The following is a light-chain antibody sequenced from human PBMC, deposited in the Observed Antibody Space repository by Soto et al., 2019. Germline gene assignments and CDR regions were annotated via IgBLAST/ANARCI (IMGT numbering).Light chain of an antibody. V-gene: IGKV1-27*01. J-gene: IGKJ5*01. CDR2: AAS. CDR3: QKYNNAPLT. CDR1: QDISVY. Sequence: DIQMTQSPSSLSASVGDRVTITCRASQDISVYLAWFQQKPGKVPKLLIYAASTLQSGVPSRFSGSGSGTDFTLTISSLQPADVPTYYCQKYNNAPLTFGHGTRLEIK.